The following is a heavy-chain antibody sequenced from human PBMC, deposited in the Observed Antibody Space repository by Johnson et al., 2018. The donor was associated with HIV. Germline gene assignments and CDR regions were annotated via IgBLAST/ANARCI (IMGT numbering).Heavy chain of an antibody. CDR3: VKERQLVRSFDI. CDR2: TSYDGSNK. J-gene: IGHJ3*02. CDR1: GFPISRFA. Sequence: QVQLVESGGGVVQPGRSLRLSCAASGFPISRFAVHWIRQAPGKGLEWVGVTSYDGSNKYYADSVKGRFTVSRDNTKNTLFLEMNSLRPEDTAVYYCVKERQLVRSFDIWGQGTMVTVSS. V-gene: IGHV3-30*04. D-gene: IGHD6-6*01.